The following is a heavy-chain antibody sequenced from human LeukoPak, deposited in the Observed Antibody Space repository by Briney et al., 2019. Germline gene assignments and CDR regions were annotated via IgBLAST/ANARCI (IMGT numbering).Heavy chain of an antibody. CDR1: VFTSSSYW. D-gene: IGHD5-18*01. CDR3: PRGGLWGSFDY. V-gene: IGHV3-7*01. J-gene: IGHJ4*02. CDR2: IQQDGSEK. Sequence: GGSLRLSCTASVFTSSSYWMSWVRQAPGEGLGWVGNIQQDGSEKYYVDSVKGRFTISRDNAKNSLYLQMTSLRAEDTAVYYCPRGGLWGSFDYWGQGTLVTVSS.